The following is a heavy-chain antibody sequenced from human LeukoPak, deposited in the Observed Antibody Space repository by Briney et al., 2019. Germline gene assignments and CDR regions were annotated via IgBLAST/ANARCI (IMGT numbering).Heavy chain of an antibody. D-gene: IGHD3-10*01. V-gene: IGHV3-23*01. CDR3: ANGHFGSGSYPILDY. CDR1: GFTFSSYE. J-gene: IGHJ4*02. Sequence: PGGSLRLSCAASGFTFSSYEMNWVRQPPGKGLEWVSVIRGGGGITYYADSVKGRFTISRDNSKNTLYLQMNGLRAEDTAVYYCANGHFGSGSYPILDYWGQGTLVTVSS. CDR2: IRGGGGIT.